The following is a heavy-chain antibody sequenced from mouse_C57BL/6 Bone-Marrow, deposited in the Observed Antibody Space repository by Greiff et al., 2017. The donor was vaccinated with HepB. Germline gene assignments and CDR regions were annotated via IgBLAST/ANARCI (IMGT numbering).Heavy chain of an antibody. J-gene: IGHJ2*01. CDR3: ARYGFGLFYFDD. CDR1: GFNIKDYY. CDR2: IDPEDGET. D-gene: IGHD1-1*01. Sequence: DVKLQESGAELVKPGASVKLSCTASGFNIKDYYMHWVKQRTEQGLEWIGRIDPEDGETKYAPKFQGKATITADTSSNTAYMQLSSLTSADTAVYYCARYGFGLFYFDDWGKGTTLTVSS. V-gene: IGHV14-2*01.